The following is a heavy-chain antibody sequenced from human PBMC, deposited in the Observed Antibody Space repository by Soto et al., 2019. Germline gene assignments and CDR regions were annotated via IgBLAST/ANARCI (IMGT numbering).Heavy chain of an antibody. J-gene: IGHJ4*02. V-gene: IGHV1-3*01. CDR3: ARPNTGWDY. CDR1: GYTFTNYA. D-gene: IGHD6-19*01. Sequence: QVQLVQSGAEVKKPGASVKVSCKASGYTFTNYAMHWVRQAPGHRLEWVGWINAGDGSTKYSQNFQGRVTITRDTSASTVFMELASLRSEYTAVYYCARPNTGWDYWGQGALVTVSS. CDR2: INAGDGST.